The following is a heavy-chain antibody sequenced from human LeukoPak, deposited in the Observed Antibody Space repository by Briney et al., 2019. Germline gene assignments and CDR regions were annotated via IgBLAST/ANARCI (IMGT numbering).Heavy chain of an antibody. CDR3: ARLGDYYYYYMDV. CDR2: IYPGDSDT. Sequence: PGESLKISCKGSGYSFASYWIGWVRQMPGKGLEWMGIIYPGDSDTRYSPSFQGQVTISADKSISTAYLQWSSLKASDTAMYYCARLGDYYYYYMDVWGKGTTVTVSS. V-gene: IGHV5-51*01. CDR1: GYSFASYW. J-gene: IGHJ6*03.